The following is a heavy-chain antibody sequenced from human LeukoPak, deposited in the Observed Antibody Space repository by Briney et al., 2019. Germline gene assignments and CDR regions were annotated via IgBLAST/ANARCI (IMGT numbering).Heavy chain of an antibody. CDR3: ARVDYSYGSAPYFDI. CDR1: GGSISSYY. Sequence: TSETLSLTCTVSGGSISSYYWSWIRQPPGKGLEWIGYIYYSGSTNYNPSLKSRVTISVDTSKNQFSLKLSSVTAADTAVYYCARVDYSYGSAPYFDIWGQGTMVTVSS. V-gene: IGHV4-59*01. J-gene: IGHJ3*02. D-gene: IGHD5-18*01. CDR2: IYYSGST.